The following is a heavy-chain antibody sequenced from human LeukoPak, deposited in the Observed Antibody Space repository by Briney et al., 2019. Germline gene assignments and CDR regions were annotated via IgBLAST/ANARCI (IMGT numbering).Heavy chain of an antibody. CDR2: IYSSGTA. Sequence: SETLSLTCTVSGGSFSSHYWSWIRQPAGKGLEWIGRIYSSGTAYYNPSLESRVTISLDTSRNQYSLRMTSMTAADTAVYYCARGTDMTSVAAYYSFTHWGQGILVSVSS. D-gene: IGHD4-11*01. J-gene: IGHJ4*02. CDR3: ARGTDMTSVAAYYSFTH. CDR1: GGSFSSHY. V-gene: IGHV4-4*07.